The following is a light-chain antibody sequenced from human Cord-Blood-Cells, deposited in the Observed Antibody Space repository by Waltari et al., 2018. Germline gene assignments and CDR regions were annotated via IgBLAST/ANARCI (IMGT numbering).Light chain of an antibody. CDR1: RSDVGGYNS. J-gene: IGLJ2*01. Sequence: QSALTQPASVSGSPGQSITIPCTGTRSDVGGYNSVSWYQQHPSKAPKLMIYDVSNRPSGVSNRFSGSKSGNTASLTISGLQAEDEADYYCSSYTSSSTLVFGGGTKLTVL. V-gene: IGLV2-14*03. CDR3: SSYTSSSTLV. CDR2: DVS.